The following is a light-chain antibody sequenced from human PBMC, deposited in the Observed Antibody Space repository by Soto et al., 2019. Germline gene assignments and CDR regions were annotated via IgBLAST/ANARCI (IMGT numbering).Light chain of an antibody. CDR2: EVS. CDR3: SSYTSSTSYV. CDR1: SSDVGGYNY. J-gene: IGLJ1*01. Sequence: QSALTQPASVSGSPGQSITISCTGTSSDVGGYNYVSWYQQHPGKAPKLMIYEVSNRPSGVSNRFSGSKSGNTASLTISGLHAEDEADYYCSSYTSSTSYVFGTGTQLTVL. V-gene: IGLV2-14*01.